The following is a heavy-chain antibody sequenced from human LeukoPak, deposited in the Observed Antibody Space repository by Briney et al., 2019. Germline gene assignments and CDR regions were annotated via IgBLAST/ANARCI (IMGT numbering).Heavy chain of an antibody. CDR1: GFTFSSCG. Sequence: GGTLRLSCAASGFTFSSCGMNWVRQAPGKGLEWVSSISGSGDSTYYADSVKGRFTISRDNSKNTLYLQVNSLRAEDTAVYYCAKDHANTPVVTNWGQGILVSVSS. D-gene: IGHD2-21*02. J-gene: IGHJ4*02. CDR2: ISGSGDST. CDR3: AKDHANTPVVTN. V-gene: IGHV3-23*01.